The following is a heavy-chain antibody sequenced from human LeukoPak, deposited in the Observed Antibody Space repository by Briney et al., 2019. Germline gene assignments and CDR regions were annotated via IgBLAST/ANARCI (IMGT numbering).Heavy chain of an antibody. Sequence: SETLSLTCTVSGGSISSYYWSWIRQPPGKGLEWIGYIYYSGSTNYNPSLKSRVTISVDTSKNQFSLKLSSVTAADTAVYHCARAPLSGTYYTDAFDIWGQGTMVTVSS. CDR1: GGSISSYY. V-gene: IGHV4-59*01. CDR2: IYYSGST. J-gene: IGHJ3*02. D-gene: IGHD1-26*01. CDR3: ARAPLSGTYYTDAFDI.